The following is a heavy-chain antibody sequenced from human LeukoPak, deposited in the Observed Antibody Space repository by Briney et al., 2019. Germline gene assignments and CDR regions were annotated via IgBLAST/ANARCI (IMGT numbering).Heavy chain of an antibody. Sequence: TGGSLRLSCAPSGFTFCDHTMNGVREAPGKGVVWVSSISGRTDDMYYVDSVTGRFTISRDNAKNSLYLQADSLRAEVTAVYYCALTTRRWRIDYWGQGTLVTVSS. CDR1: GFTFCDHT. CDR2: ISGRTDDM. J-gene: IGHJ4*02. D-gene: IGHD2/OR15-2a*01. CDR3: ALTTRRWRIDY. V-gene: IGHV3-21*01.